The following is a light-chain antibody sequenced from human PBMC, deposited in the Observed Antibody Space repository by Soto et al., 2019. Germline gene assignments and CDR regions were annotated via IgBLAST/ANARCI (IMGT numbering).Light chain of an antibody. J-gene: IGKJ2*01. Sequence: EIVMTQSPATLSVSPGDTATLSCRASQSVSSNLAWYQQKLGQAPRLLISGASTRATDIPERFSGSGSGTEFTLTISSLQSEDLAVYYCQHYNSWPYTFGQGTKLEI. CDR1: QSVSSN. V-gene: IGKV3-15*01. CDR3: QHYNSWPYT. CDR2: GAS.